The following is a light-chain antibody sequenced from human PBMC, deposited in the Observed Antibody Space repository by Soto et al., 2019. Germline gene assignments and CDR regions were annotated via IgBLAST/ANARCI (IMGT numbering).Light chain of an antibody. CDR3: QQYGSPPEK. CDR1: QSVSSSY. CDR2: GAS. V-gene: IGKV3-20*01. J-gene: IGKJ1*01. Sequence: EIVLTQSPGTLSLSPGERATLSCRASQSVSSSYLAWYQQKPGQAPRLLIYGASSRATGIPDRFSGSGSGTDITLTISRLEPEDCAVYYCQQYGSPPEKFGQGTKVEIK.